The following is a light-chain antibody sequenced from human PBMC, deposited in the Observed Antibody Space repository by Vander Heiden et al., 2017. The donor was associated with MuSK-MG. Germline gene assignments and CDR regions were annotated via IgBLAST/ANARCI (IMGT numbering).Light chain of an antibody. J-gene: IGLJ2*01. V-gene: IGLV2-11*01. CDR2: DVS. Sequence: QSALTQPRSVSGSPAQSVPISCTGTRSDVGGDNYVSWYQQHAGNAHKLMIYDVSKSAAGVPDRFSGSKSGNTASLTISGLQDEDDDEYYCCADAGSDNLVFGGGTKVTVL. CDR3: CADAGSDNLV. CDR1: RSDVGGDNY.